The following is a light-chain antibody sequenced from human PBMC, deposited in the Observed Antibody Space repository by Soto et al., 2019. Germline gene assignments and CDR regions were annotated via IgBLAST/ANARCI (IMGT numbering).Light chain of an antibody. V-gene: IGLV2-14*01. CDR2: EVS. CDR1: SSDVGSYNY. CDR3: SSYTSSSTRV. Sequence: QSALTQPASVSGSPGQSITISCTGTSSDVGSYNYVSWYQQHPGKAPKLMIYEVSNRPSGVSNRFSGSKSGNTASLTISGLHAEDEANYYCSSYTSSSTRVFGGGTKVTVL. J-gene: IGLJ3*02.